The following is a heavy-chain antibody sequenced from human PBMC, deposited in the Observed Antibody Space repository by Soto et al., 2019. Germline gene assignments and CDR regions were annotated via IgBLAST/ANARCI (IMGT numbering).Heavy chain of an antibody. CDR1: GDSINTYY. CDR3: ARRGNTALAYSYFGLEV. V-gene: IGHV4-59*01. D-gene: IGHD5-18*01. CDR2: IYYSGSA. J-gene: IGHJ6*02. Sequence: QVQLQESGPVLVKLSETLSLTCTGSGDSINTYYWTWIRQPPGKGLEWIGYIYYSGSASYNPSPESRSTIPVDPPKNQFSLRLSSVTAADTAVYDCARRGNTALAYSYFGLEVWGQGTRVTVSS.